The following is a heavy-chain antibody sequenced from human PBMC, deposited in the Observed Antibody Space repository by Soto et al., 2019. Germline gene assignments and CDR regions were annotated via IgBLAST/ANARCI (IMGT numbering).Heavy chain of an antibody. CDR2: MYYNGNI. V-gene: IGHV4-59*01. CDR3: ASGGNWFDP. CDR1: GGSISNYY. D-gene: IGHD3-16*01. Sequence: SETLSLTCNVSGGSISNYYWTWVRQSPEKGLEWIGYMYYNGNINYNPPLKSRVTISIDTSKNQFSLTLKSVTAADTAVYYCASGGNWFDPWGQGVLVTVSS. J-gene: IGHJ5*02.